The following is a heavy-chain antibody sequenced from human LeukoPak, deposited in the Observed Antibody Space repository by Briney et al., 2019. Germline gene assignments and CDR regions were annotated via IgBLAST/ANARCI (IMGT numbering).Heavy chain of an antibody. CDR2: INHSGST. Sequence: SETLSLTCAVYGGSFSGYYGSWIRQPPGKGLDWIGEINHSGSTNYNPSLKSRVTISVDTSKNQFSLKLSSVTAADTAVYYCARGTTGTTDFDYWGQGTLVTVSS. CDR3: ARGTTGTTDFDY. CDR1: GGSFSGYY. D-gene: IGHD1-1*01. J-gene: IGHJ4*02. V-gene: IGHV4-34*01.